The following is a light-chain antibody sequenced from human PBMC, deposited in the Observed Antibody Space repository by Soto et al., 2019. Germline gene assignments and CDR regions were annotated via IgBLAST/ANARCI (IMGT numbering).Light chain of an antibody. CDR3: QQHGQWPIT. CDR2: GTS. CDR1: QSVNSN. V-gene: IGKV3-15*01. J-gene: IGKJ5*01. Sequence: IVMTQSPATLSLSPGERATLSCRASQSVNSNLAWYQQKAGQAPRLLIYGTSTRATGIPARFSGSGSGTEFTLTISSLQPEDFATYYCQQHGQWPITFGQGTRLEIK.